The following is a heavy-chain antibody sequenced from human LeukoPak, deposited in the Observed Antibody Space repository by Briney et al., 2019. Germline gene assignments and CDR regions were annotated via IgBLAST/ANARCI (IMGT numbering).Heavy chain of an antibody. CDR1: GESFSGYY. CDR2: INHSGST. J-gene: IGHJ4*02. V-gene: IGHV4-34*01. CDR3: ARRVVSASLSY. D-gene: IGHD2-21*02. Sequence: SETLSLTCAVYGESFSGYYWTWIRQSPEKGLEWIGEINHSGSTHYNPSLRSRLIIPVDTSKNQFSLKLTSVTAADTAVYYCARRVVSASLSYWGQGTLVTVSS.